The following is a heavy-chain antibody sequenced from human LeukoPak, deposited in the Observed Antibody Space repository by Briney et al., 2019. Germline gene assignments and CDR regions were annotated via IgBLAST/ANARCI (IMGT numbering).Heavy chain of an antibody. CDR1: GGSISSGGYS. Sequence: PSETLSLTCAVSGGSISSGGYSWSWIRQPPGKGLEWIGYIYHSGSTYYNPSPKSRVTISVGRSKNQFSLKLSSVTAADTAVYYCARVATVTKDAFDIWGQGTMVTVSS. D-gene: IGHD4-17*01. CDR2: IYHSGST. V-gene: IGHV4-30-2*01. CDR3: ARVATVTKDAFDI. J-gene: IGHJ3*02.